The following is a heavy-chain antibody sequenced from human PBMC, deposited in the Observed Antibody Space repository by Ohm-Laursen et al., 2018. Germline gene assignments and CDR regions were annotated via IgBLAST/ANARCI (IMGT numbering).Heavy chain of an antibody. CDR2: ISWNSGSI. Sequence: SLRLSCTASGFTFSSYAMHWVRQAPGKGLEWVSGISWNSGSIGYADSVMGRFTISRDNAKNSLYLQMNSLRAEDTALYYCAKDFYDSIYGLDVWGQGTTVTVSS. CDR3: AKDFYDSIYGLDV. V-gene: IGHV3-9*01. J-gene: IGHJ6*02. CDR1: GFTFSSYA. D-gene: IGHD3-22*01.